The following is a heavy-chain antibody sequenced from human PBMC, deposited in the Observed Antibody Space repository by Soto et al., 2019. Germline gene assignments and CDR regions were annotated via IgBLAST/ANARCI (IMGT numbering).Heavy chain of an antibody. V-gene: IGHV3-23*01. J-gene: IGHJ4*02. CDR1: GFTFSSYA. CDR2: TTDSGGST. CDR3: AKGRGAANYYFDY. Sequence: LRLSCAASGFTFSSYAMSWVRQAPGKGLEWVSATTDSGGSTYYTDSVKGRFTISRDNSKNTLFLQMNSLRAEDTAVYYCAKGRGAANYYFDYWGQGTLVTVS. D-gene: IGHD2-15*01.